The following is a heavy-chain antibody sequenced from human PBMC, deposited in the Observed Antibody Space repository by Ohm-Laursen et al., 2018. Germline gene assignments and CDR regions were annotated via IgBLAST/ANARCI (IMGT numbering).Heavy chain of an antibody. V-gene: IGHV3-66*01. CDR3: ARGSGYSYGDFDY. Sequence: SLRLSCAASGFTVSSNYMSWVRQAPGKGLEWVSVIYSGGSTYYADSVKGRFTISRDNSKNTLYLQMNSLRAEDTAVYYCARGSGYSYGDFDYWGQGTLVTVSS. CDR1: GFTVSSNY. D-gene: IGHD5-18*01. J-gene: IGHJ4*02. CDR2: IYSGGST.